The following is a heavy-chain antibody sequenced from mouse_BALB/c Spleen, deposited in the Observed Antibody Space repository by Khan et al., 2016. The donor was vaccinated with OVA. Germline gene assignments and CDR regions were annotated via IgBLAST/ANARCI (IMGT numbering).Heavy chain of an antibody. CDR3: ARHQFPLSMDS. Sequence: QVQLKESGPDLVAPSQSLSITCTVSGFSLTNYAIHWVRQPPGKGLEWPVVIWSDGRTTYNSALKSRLSISKDNSKSQVFLKINSLQTDDTAMYYCARHQFPLSMDSWGQGISVTVSS. V-gene: IGHV2-6-2*01. CDR2: IWSDGRT. J-gene: IGHJ4*01. CDR1: GFSLTNYA.